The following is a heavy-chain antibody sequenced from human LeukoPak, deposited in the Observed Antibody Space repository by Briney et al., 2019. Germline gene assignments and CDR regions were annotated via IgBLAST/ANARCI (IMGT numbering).Heavy chain of an antibody. V-gene: IGHV3-23*01. Sequence: GGSLRLSCAASGFSFSLYAMGWVRQAPGKGLEWVSAVTNTGGSTYHADSVRGRFTISRDNSQHTLFLQMDSLRAEDTAVYYCVKGSSDSRPYFFDYWGQGTLGTVSS. CDR1: GFSFSLYA. CDR2: VTNTGGST. CDR3: VKGSSDSRPYFFDY. D-gene: IGHD5-18*01. J-gene: IGHJ4*02.